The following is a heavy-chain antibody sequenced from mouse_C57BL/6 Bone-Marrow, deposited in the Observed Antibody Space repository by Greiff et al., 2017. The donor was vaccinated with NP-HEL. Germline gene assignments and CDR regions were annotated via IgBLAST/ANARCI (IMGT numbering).Heavy chain of an antibody. CDR2: INPSTGGT. CDR1: GYSFTGYY. J-gene: IGHJ4*01. D-gene: IGHD2-1*01. Sequence: VQLQQSGPELVKPGASVKISCKASGYSFTGYYMNWVKQSPEKSLEWIGEINPSTGGTTYIQKFKAKATLTVDKSSSTAYMQLKSLTSEDSAVYYCAIYQGDAMDYWGQGTSVTVSS. V-gene: IGHV1-42*01. CDR3: AIYQGDAMDY.